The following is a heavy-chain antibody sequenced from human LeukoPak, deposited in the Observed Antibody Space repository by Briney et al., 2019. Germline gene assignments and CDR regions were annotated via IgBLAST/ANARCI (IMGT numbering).Heavy chain of an antibody. Sequence: GGSLRLSCAASGFTFSNYAMNWVRQAPGKGLEWVSAISGSGGSTYYADSVKGRFTISRDNSKNTLYLQMNSLRAEDTAVYYCAKEGYYYDSSGYSTYAEYFQHWGQGTLVTVSS. CDR1: GFTFSNYA. CDR2: ISGSGGST. CDR3: AKEGYYYDSSGYSTYAEYFQH. D-gene: IGHD3-22*01. J-gene: IGHJ1*01. V-gene: IGHV3-23*01.